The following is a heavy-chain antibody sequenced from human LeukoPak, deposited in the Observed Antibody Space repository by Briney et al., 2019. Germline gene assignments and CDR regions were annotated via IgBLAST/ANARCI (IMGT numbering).Heavy chain of an antibody. V-gene: IGHV4-34*01. CDR1: GASFSGYS. J-gene: IGHJ4*02. CDR2: ITHSVST. CDR3: ASRYCTNGVCSSYFDY. D-gene: IGHD2-8*01. Sequence: SQSLSLTCAVYGASFSGYSWGWIRQPPGKGPGWIGEITHSVSTNYNPSLKSRVTISVDTSKNQFSLKLSSVTAADTAVYYCASRYCTNGVCSSYFDYWGQGTLVTVSS.